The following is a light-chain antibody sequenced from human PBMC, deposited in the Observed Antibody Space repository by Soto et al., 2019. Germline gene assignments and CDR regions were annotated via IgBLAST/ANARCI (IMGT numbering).Light chain of an antibody. V-gene: IGKV4-1*01. CDR2: WAS. CDR3: QQYYSTPLT. J-gene: IGKJ4*01. CDR1: QSVLYSSINKNY. Sequence: DIVMTQSPDSLAVSLGERATINCKSSQSVLYSSINKNYLSWYQQKPGQPPKLLMFWASIRETGVPDRFSGSGSGTDFSLTITSLQAEDVAVYYCQQYYSTPLTLGGGTKVDIK.